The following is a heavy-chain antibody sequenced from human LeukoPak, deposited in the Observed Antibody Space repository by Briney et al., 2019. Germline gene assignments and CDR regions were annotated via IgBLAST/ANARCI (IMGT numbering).Heavy chain of an antibody. CDR1: GFTVSSNY. J-gene: IGHJ4*02. CDR2: IYSGGST. D-gene: IGHD4-23*01. V-gene: IGHV3-66*02. Sequence: GGSLRLSCAASGFTVSSNYMSWVRQAPGKGLEWVSVIYSGGSTYYADSVKGRFTISRDNSKNTLYLQMNSLSAEDTAVYYCARESGNYGGNGVGLDYWGQGTLVTVSS. CDR3: ARESGNYGGNGVGLDY.